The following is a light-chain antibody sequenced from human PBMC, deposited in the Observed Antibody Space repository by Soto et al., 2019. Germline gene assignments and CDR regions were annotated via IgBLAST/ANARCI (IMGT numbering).Light chain of an antibody. CDR3: SSYSTITTRV. CDR1: TSDIGGYDY. Sequence: QSALTQPASVSGSPGQSITISCTGTTSDIGGYDYVSWYQQHPGKAPKLMIYELSYRPSGVSNRFSGSKSGNTASLTISGLKAEDEADYYCSSYSTITTRVFGTGTKLTVL. CDR2: ELS. J-gene: IGLJ1*01. V-gene: IGLV2-14*01.